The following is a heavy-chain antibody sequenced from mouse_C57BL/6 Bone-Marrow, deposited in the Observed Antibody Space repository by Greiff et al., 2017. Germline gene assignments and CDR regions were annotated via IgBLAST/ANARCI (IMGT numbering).Heavy chain of an antibody. J-gene: IGHJ4*01. V-gene: IGHV1-64*01. CDR1: GYTFTSYW. CDR3: ARWGLRLYYYAMDY. Sequence: QVQLKQPGAELVKPGASVKLSCKASGYTFTSYWMHWVKQRPGQGLEWIGMIHPNSGSTNYNEKFKSKATLTVDKSSSTAYMQLSSLTSEDSAVYYCARWGLRLYYYAMDYWGQGTSVTVSS. CDR2: IHPNSGST. D-gene: IGHD2-4*01.